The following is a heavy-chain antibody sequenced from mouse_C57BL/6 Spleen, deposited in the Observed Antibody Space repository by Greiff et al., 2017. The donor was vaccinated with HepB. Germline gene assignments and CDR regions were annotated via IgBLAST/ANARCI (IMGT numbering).Heavy chain of an antibody. J-gene: IGHJ4*01. D-gene: IGHD1-1*01. CDR1: GFTFSSYA. Sequence: EVKLMESGEGLVKPGGSLKLSCAASGFTFSSYAMSWVRQTPEKRLEWVAYISSGGDYIYYADTVKGRFTISRDNARNTLYLQMSSLKSEDTAMYYCTRVGPYYYGSSYDYAMDYWGQGTSVTVSS. CDR2: ISSGGDYI. V-gene: IGHV5-9-1*02. CDR3: TRVGPYYYGSSYDYAMDY.